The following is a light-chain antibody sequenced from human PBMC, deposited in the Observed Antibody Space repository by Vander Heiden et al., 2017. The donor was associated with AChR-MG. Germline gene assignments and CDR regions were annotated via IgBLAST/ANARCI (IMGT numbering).Light chain of an antibody. J-gene: IGKJ2*01. CDR2: GAS. Sequence: EIVLTQSPGTLSLSPGERATLSCRASQSDSYNSLVWYQQKPGQAPRLLIYGASSRATGIPDRFSGNGYGTEFTLTVTRMEPEDFAVYYCQRNGGSLLYIYGQGTKLEL. V-gene: IGKV3-20*01. CDR1: QSDSYNS. CDR3: QRNGGSLLYI.